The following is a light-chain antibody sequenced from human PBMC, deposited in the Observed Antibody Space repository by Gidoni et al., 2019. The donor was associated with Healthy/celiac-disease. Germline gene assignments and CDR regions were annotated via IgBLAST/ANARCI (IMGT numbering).Light chain of an antibody. CDR3: QQYYSTPFT. CDR1: QSVLYSSNNKNY. J-gene: IGKJ3*01. CDR2: WAS. Sequence: DIVMTQSPVPLAVSLGERATINCKSSQSVLYSSNNKNYLAWYQQKPGQPPKLLIYWASTRESGVPDRFSGSGSRTDFTLTISSLQAEDVAVYYCQQYYSTPFTFGPGTKVDIK. V-gene: IGKV4-1*01.